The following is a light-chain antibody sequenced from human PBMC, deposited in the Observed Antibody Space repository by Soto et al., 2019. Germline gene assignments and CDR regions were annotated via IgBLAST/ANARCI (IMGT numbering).Light chain of an antibody. V-gene: IGKV3-15*01. CDR1: QSVDSN. Sequence: EIVMTQSPVTLSVSPGERATLSCRASQSVDSNLAWYQQKPGQAPRLLIYGASTRATGIPARFSGSGSGTEFTLTISSLQSEDFAVYYCQQYNNWPPWTFDQGTTVEIK. CDR3: QQYNNWPPWT. CDR2: GAS. J-gene: IGKJ1*01.